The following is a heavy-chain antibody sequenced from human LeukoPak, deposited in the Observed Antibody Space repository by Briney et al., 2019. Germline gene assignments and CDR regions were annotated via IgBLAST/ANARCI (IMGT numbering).Heavy chain of an antibody. V-gene: IGHV3-21*01. Sequence: GGSLRLSCAASGFTFSSYSMNWVRQAPGKGLEWVSSISSSSSYIYYADSVKGRFTIPRDNAKNSLYLQMNSLRAEDTAVYYCARELERRRYFDYWGQGTLVTVSS. CDR2: ISSSSSYI. CDR1: GFTFSSYS. J-gene: IGHJ4*02. D-gene: IGHD1-1*01. CDR3: ARELERRRYFDY.